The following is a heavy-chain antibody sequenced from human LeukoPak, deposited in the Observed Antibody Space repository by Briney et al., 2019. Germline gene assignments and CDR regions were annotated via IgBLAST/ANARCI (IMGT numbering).Heavy chain of an antibody. CDR2: IYYSGST. V-gene: IGHV4-39*02. CDR1: GGSISSSSYY. Sequence: SETLSLTCTVSGGSISSSSYYWGWIRQPPGKGLEWIGSIYYSGSTYYNPSLKSRVTISVDTSKNQFSLKPSSVTAADTAVYYCARELSDPGIVVVISGYYFDYWGQGTLVTVSS. J-gene: IGHJ4*02. D-gene: IGHD3-22*01. CDR3: ARELSDPGIVVVISGYYFDY.